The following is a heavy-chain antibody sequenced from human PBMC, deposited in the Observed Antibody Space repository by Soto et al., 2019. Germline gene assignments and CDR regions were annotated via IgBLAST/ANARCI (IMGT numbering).Heavy chain of an antibody. V-gene: IGHV4-39*01. J-gene: IGHJ4*02. Sequence: PSETLSLTCTVSGGSISGSNYYWTWIRQPPGKGLEWIGTGPTYYNPSLNSRVTISVDTSKEQFSLKLSSVTAADTAVYYCATYGGDTGRFDYWGQGILVTVSS. CDR3: ATYGGDTGRFDY. CDR2: TGPT. D-gene: IGHD4-17*01. CDR1: GGSISGSNYY.